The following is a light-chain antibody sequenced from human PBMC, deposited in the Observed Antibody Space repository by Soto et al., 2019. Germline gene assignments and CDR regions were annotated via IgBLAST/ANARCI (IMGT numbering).Light chain of an antibody. Sequence: DIQMTQSPPSLSASVGDRVTITCRASRDIHSFLAWYHQKPGEVPKLLVYAASTLQSGVPSRFIGSGSGTDFTLSISSLQPEDVATYYCHKYIAAPFSFGPGTKVDIK. CDR3: HKYIAAPFS. CDR1: RDIHSF. CDR2: AAS. J-gene: IGKJ3*01. V-gene: IGKV1-27*01.